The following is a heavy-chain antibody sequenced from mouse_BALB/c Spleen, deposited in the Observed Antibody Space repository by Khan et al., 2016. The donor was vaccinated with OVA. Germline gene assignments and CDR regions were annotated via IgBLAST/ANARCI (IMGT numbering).Heavy chain of an antibody. V-gene: IGHV3-2*02. CDR2: ISYSGVT. Sequence: EVQLVESGPGLVKPSQTLSLTCTVTGYSITSGYAWNWIQQFPGNKLELMGYISYSGVTNYTPSLKSRITITRDTSKNQFFLQLNSVTTEDTATYYCARVNYYGDYLDYWGQGATLTASS. J-gene: IGHJ2*01. CDR3: ARVNYYGDYLDY. D-gene: IGHD1-1*01. CDR1: GYSITSGYA.